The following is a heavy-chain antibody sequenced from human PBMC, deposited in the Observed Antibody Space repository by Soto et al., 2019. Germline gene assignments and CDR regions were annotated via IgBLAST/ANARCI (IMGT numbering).Heavy chain of an antibody. CDR3: AGGREDYYGWYFDL. Sequence: TVSEGFIISHYRTRILQSPGKGLEWLGYIYYSGSPNYNPSLESRVTISEDTSKNQFSLQLASVTAADTAVYFCAGGREDYYGWYFDLWVRGTLVTVFS. CDR1: EGFIISHY. D-gene: IGHD1-26*01. CDR2: IYYSGSP. J-gene: IGHJ2*01. V-gene: IGHV4-59*08.